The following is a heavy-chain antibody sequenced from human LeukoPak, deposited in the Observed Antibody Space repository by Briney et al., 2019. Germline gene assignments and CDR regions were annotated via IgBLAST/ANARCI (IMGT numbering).Heavy chain of an antibody. D-gene: IGHD3-3*01. CDR2: INPNSGGT. V-gene: IGHV1-2*02. CDR3: ARAADLWRGYHYYFDF. Sequence: ASVKVSCKASGYTFTGYYMHWVRQAPGQGLEWMGWINPNSGGTNYAQNFQGRVTMTRDTSVSTAYMEVSRLRYEDTAIYYCARAADLWRGYHYYFDFWGQGILVTVSS. J-gene: IGHJ4*02. CDR1: GYTFTGYY.